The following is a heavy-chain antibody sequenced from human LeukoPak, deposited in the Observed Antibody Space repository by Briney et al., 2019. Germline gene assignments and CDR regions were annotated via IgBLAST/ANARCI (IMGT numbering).Heavy chain of an antibody. V-gene: IGHV3-7*03. J-gene: IGHJ6*04. CDR2: IKQDGSEK. Sequence: GGSLRLSCAASGFTFSSYWMSWVRQAPGKGLEWVANIKQDGSEKYYVDSVKGRFTISRDNAKNSLYLQMNSLRAEDTAVYYCAREHMVRGVTVLYYYYYYGMDVWGKGTTVTVSS. CDR1: GFTFSSYW. D-gene: IGHD3-10*01. CDR3: AREHMVRGVTVLYYYYYYGMDV.